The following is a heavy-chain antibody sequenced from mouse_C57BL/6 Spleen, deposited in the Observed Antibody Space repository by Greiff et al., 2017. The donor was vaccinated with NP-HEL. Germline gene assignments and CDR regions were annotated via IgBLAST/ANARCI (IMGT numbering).Heavy chain of an antibody. V-gene: IGHV2-6*01. CDR2: IWGVGST. CDR3: ASGVYNGSSYLFAY. J-gene: IGHJ3*01. Sequence: QVQLKQSGPGLVAPSQSLSITCTVSGFSLTSYGVDWVRQSPGKGLEWLGVIWGVGSTNYNSALKSRLSISKDNSKSQVFLKMNSLQTDDTAMYYCASGVYNGSSYLFAYWGQGTLVTVSA. CDR1: GFSLTSYG. D-gene: IGHD1-1*01.